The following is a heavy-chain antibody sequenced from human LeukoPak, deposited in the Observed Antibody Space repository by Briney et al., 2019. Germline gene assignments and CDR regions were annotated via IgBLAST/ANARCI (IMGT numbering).Heavy chain of an antibody. V-gene: IGHV3-15*01. CDR3: TRMSIAARGGY. Sequence: GGSLRLSCAASGFTFSNAWMSWVRQAPGKGLEWVGRIKSKTDGGTTDYAAPVKGRFTISRDDSKNTLYLQMNSLKTEDTAVYYCTRMSIAARGGYWGQGTLVTVSS. J-gene: IGHJ4*02. CDR1: GFTFSNAW. D-gene: IGHD6-6*01. CDR2: IKSKTDGGTT.